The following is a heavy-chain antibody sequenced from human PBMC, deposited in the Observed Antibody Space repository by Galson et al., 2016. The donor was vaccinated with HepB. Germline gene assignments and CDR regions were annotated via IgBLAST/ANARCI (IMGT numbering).Heavy chain of an antibody. D-gene: IGHD2-15*01. V-gene: IGHV3-23*01. J-gene: IGHJ1*01. CDR2: ISGSGGTT. CDR1: GFTFSSYA. Sequence: CAASGFTFSSYAMNWVRQPPGKGLEWVSSISGSGGTTYYADSLKGRFTISRDNSKSTLYLQMNSLRAENTAVYYCAKGAYSLPENFQHWGQGTLVTVSS. CDR3: AKGAYSLPENFQH.